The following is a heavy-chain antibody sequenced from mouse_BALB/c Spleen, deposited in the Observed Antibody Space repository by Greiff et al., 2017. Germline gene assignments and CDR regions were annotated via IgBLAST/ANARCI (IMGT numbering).Heavy chain of an antibody. D-gene: IGHD1-1*01. CDR2: ISYSGST. CDR1: GYSITSDYA. V-gene: IGHV3-2*02. J-gene: IGHJ4*01. CDR3: ARQVITTVVDYYAMDY. Sequence: EVQRVESGPGLVKPSQSLSLTCTVTGYSITSDYAWNWIRQFPGNKLEWMGYISYSGSTSYNPSLKSRISITRDTSKNQFFLQLNSVTTEDTATYYCARQVITTVVDYYAMDYWGQGTSVTVSS.